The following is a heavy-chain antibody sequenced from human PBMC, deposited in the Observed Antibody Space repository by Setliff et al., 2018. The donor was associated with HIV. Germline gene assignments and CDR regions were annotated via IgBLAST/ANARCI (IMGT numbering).Heavy chain of an antibody. J-gene: IGHJ6*03. CDR2: IYYRGTT. V-gene: IGHV4-31*03. CDR1: GGSISTGGYY. Sequence: SETLSLTCTVSGGSISTGGYYWSWIRQQPGKGLEWIGYIYYRGTTHYNPSLRSRATLSVDTSKNQFSLNLRSVTVADTAVYYCARTTIVAVPAANYYYMDLWGEGTTVTVSS. CDR3: ARTTIVAVPAANYYYMDL. D-gene: IGHD2-2*01.